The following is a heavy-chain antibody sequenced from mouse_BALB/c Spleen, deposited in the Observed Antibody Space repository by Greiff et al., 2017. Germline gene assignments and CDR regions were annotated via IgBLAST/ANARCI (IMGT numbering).Heavy chain of an antibody. D-gene: IGHD2-14*01. J-gene: IGHJ4*01. CDR1: GYTFTSYY. CDR3: ARQDPYRYDEAMDY. Sequence: QVQLQQSGPELVKPGASVRISCKASGYTFTSYYIHWVKQRPGQGLEWIGWIYPGNVNTKYNEKFKGKATLTADKSSSTAYMQLSSLTSEDSAVYFCARQDPYRYDEAMDYWGQGTSVTVSS. CDR2: IYPGNVNT. V-gene: IGHV1S56*01.